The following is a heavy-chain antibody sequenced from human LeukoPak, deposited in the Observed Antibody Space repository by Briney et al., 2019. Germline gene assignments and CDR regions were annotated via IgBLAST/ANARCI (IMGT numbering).Heavy chain of an antibody. J-gene: IGHJ4*02. Sequence: SETLSLTCTVSGGSISSYYWSWIRQPPGKGLEWIGYIYYSGSTNYNPSLKSRVTISVDTSKNQFSLKLSSVTAADTAVYYCARGGELTGDGDYWGQGTLVTVSS. V-gene: IGHV4-59*01. CDR3: ARGGELTGDGDY. CDR2: IYYSGST. CDR1: GGSISSYY. D-gene: IGHD7-27*01.